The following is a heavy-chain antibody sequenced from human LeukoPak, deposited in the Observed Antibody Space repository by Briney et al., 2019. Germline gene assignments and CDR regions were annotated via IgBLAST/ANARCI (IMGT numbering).Heavy chain of an antibody. J-gene: IGHJ4*02. CDR2: ISSSGSTI. CDR1: GFTFSSYA. V-gene: IGHV3-11*01. CDR3: ARDQSVAGSDY. D-gene: IGHD6-19*01. Sequence: GGSLRLSCAASGFTFSSYAMSWIRQAPGKGLEWVSYISSSGSTIYYADSVKGRFTISRDNAKNSLYLQMNSLRAEDTAVYYCARDQSVAGSDYWGQGTLVTVSS.